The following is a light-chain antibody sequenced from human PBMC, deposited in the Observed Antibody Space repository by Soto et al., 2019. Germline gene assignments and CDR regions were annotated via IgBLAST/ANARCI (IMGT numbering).Light chain of an antibody. CDR1: SRDVGAYNY. Sequence: VLTQPRSVSGAPGQSVTISCTGTSRDVGAYNYVSWYQQHPAKAPNLMIYDVSKRPLGVPDRFSGSKSGNTASLTISGLQAEDEGDYYCCSYTNSAYVFGTGTKVTVL. J-gene: IGLJ1*01. CDR3: CSYTNSAYV. CDR2: DVS. V-gene: IGLV2-11*01.